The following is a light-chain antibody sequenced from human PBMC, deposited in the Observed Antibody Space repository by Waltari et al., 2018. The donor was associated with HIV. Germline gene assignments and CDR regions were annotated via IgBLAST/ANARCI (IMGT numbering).Light chain of an antibody. CDR3: LLSYSGARV. V-gene: IGLV7-46*01. Sequence: AVVTQEHSLTVSPGGTVTLTCGSSTGAVTSGHYPYWFQQKPGQAPRTLIFDTNNKHSWTPARFSGSLLGGKAALTLSGAQPEDEAEYYCLLSYSGARVFGGGTKLTVL. CDR1: TGAVTSGHY. CDR2: DTN. J-gene: IGLJ2*01.